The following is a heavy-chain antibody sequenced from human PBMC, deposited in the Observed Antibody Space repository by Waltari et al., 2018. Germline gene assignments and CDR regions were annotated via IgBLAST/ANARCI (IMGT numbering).Heavy chain of an antibody. J-gene: IGHJ4*02. CDR3: AKDLRGYDALVDS. CDR2: VSGAAYTI. Sequence: EVQLLESGGGLVQPGGSLRLSCAASGFIFSSYAMSWVRQAPGKGLEWVSSVSGAAYTIYYADSVKGRFTISRDNPKNTLYLQMNSLRAEDTAVYYCAKDLRGYDALVDSWGQGTLVTVSS. V-gene: IGHV3-23*01. CDR1: GFIFSSYA. D-gene: IGHD5-12*01.